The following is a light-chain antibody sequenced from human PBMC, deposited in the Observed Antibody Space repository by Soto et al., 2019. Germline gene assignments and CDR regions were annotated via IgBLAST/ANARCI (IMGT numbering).Light chain of an antibody. Sequence: QSALTQPASVSGSPGQSITISCTGTSSDVGGYNSVSWFQQHPSKAPKLINYEVSHRPSGVSIRFSGSKSGNTASLTISGLQAEDEADYYCNSYRHSTTLVFGTGTKLTVL. J-gene: IGLJ1*01. V-gene: IGLV2-14*01. CDR1: SSDVGGYNS. CDR3: NSYRHSTTLV. CDR2: EVS.